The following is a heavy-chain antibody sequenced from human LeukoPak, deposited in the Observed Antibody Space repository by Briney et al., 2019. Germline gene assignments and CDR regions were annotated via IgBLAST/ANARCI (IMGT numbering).Heavy chain of an antibody. CDR3: ARYSTGVDY. J-gene: IGHJ4*02. V-gene: IGHV4-38-2*02. CDR1: GYSISSGYY. CDR2: IYHSGST. D-gene: IGHD4-17*01. Sequence: PSETLSLTCTVFGYSISSGYYWGWIRQPPGKGLEWIGSIYHSGSTYYNPSLKSRVTISVDTSKNQFSLKLSSVTAADTAVYYCARYSTGVDYWGQGTLVTVSS.